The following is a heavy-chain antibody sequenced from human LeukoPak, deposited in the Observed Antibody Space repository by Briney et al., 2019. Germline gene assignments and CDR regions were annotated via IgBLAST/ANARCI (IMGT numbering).Heavy chain of an antibody. Sequence: GGSLRLSCAASGFTFSSYAMSWVRQAPGRGLEWVSAISGSGGSTYYADSVKGRFTISRDNSKNTLYLQMNSLRAEDTAVYYCAKVTSGYSGYDWVDYWGQGTLVTVSS. V-gene: IGHV3-23*01. CDR2: ISGSGGST. J-gene: IGHJ4*02. CDR1: GFTFSSYA. D-gene: IGHD5-12*01. CDR3: AKVTSGYSGYDWVDY.